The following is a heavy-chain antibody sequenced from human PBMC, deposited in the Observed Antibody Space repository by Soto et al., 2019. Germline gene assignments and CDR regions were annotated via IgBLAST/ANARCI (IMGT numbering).Heavy chain of an antibody. Sequence: ASETLSLTCAVYGGSFSGYYWSWIRQPPGKGLEWIGEINHSGSTNYNPSLKSRVTISVDTSKNQFSLKLSSVTAADTAVYYCARGTMIVVVITRFDYYYGMDVWGQGTTVTVSS. CDR3: ARGTMIVVVITRFDYYYGMDV. J-gene: IGHJ6*02. V-gene: IGHV4-34*01. D-gene: IGHD3-22*01. CDR2: INHSGST. CDR1: GGSFSGYY.